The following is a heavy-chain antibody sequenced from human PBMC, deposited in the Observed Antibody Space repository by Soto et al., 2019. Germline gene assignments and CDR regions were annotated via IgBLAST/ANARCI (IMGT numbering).Heavy chain of an antibody. CDR3: ARMAGDSNYYAMDV. D-gene: IGHD4-17*01. J-gene: IGHJ6*02. V-gene: IGHV2-26*01. CDR2: FFSDDER. CDR1: GFSLGNGRMG. Sequence: QVTLKESGPVLVKPTETLTLTCTVSGFSLGNGRMGVIWIRQHPGKPLEGLAHFFSDDERSYSPSLQSRLTMSMDTSGSQVVLIMTNLDPVDTAKYYCARMAGDSNYYAMDVWGPGTPVTVSS.